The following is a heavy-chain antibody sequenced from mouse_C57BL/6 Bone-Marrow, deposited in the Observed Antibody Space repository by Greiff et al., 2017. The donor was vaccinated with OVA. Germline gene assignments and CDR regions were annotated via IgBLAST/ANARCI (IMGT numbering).Heavy chain of an antibody. Sequence: QVTLKVSGPGILQPSQTLSLTCSFSGFSLSTFGMGVGWLRPPPGKGLEWLAHIWWDDDKYYNPALKSRLTIAKDTSKNQVCLKIANVDTADTATYYCARDGSPFAYWGQGTLVTVSA. CDR2: IWWDDDK. J-gene: IGHJ3*01. D-gene: IGHD1-1*01. CDR3: ARDGSPFAY. CDR1: GFSLSTFGMG. V-gene: IGHV8-8*01.